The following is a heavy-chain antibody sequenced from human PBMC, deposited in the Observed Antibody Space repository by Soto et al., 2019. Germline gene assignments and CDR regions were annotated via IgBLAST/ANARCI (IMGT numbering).Heavy chain of an antibody. J-gene: IGHJ4*02. V-gene: IGHV3-21*01. Sequence: EVQLVESGGGLVKPGGSLRLSCAASGFTFSSYSMNWVRQAPGKGLEWVSSISSSSSYIYYADSVKGRFTISRDNAKNSLYLQMNSLRAEDTAVYYCASHDLSSGYYIHDYWGQGTLVTVSS. D-gene: IGHD3-22*01. CDR2: ISSSSSYI. CDR1: GFTFSSYS. CDR3: ASHDLSSGYYIHDY.